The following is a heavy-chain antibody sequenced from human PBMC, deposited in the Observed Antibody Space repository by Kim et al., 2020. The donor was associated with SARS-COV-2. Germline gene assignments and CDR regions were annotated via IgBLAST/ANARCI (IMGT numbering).Heavy chain of an antibody. CDR3: ARALYSSSSGRFDY. CDR1: GGTFSSYA. Sequence: SVKVSCKASGGTFSSYAINWVRQAPGQGLEWMGGIIPIFGTANYAQNFQGRVTITADESTSTAYMELSSLRSEDTAVYYCARALYSSSSGRFDYWGQGTLVTVSS. V-gene: IGHV1-69*13. CDR2: IIPIFGTA. D-gene: IGHD6-6*01. J-gene: IGHJ4*02.